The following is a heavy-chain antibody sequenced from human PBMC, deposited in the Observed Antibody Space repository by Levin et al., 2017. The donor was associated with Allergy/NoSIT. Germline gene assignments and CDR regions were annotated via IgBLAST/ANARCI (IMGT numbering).Heavy chain of an antibody. Sequence: GESLKISCQASGYSFTSYWFGWVRQRPGKGLECMGLIFPSDSDTRVSPSFQGQIIMSVDKSINTAYLQWSSLKASDSAMYYCARRDSDGSNSFDYWGQGTLVTVSS. D-gene: IGHD4-23*01. V-gene: IGHV5-51*01. CDR3: ARRDSDGSNSFDY. J-gene: IGHJ4*02. CDR1: GYSFTSYW. CDR2: IFPSDSDT.